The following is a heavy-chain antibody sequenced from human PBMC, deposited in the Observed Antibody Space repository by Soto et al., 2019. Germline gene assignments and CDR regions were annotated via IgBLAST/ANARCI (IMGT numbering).Heavy chain of an antibody. D-gene: IGHD5-18*01. V-gene: IGHV4-59*01. CDR3: ARRYGKNSFDI. Sequence: SETLSLTCTVSGGSISSYYWSWFRQPPGKGLEWIGYIYYSGSTNYNPSLKSRVTISVDTSKNQFSLKMSSVTAADTAVYYCARRYGKNSFDIWGQGTMVAVSS. CDR1: GGSISSYY. CDR2: IYYSGST. J-gene: IGHJ3*02.